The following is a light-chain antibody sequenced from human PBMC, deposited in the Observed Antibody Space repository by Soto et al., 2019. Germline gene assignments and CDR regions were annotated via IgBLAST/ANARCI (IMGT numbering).Light chain of an antibody. CDR2: AAS. V-gene: IGKV1-17*01. J-gene: IGKJ4*01. Sequence: DIQMTQSPSSLSASVGDRVTITCRASQGIRSDLGWYQQKPGKAPKRLIYAASTVQSGVPGRFSRSGSGTEFTLTISSLLPEDFATYFCLQHNSYPLTFGGGTKVEIK. CDR3: LQHNSYPLT. CDR1: QGIRSD.